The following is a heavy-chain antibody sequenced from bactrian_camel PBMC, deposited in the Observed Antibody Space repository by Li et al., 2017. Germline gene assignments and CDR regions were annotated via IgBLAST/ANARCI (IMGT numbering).Heavy chain of an antibody. J-gene: IGHJ4*01. CDR2: IYTGGDTT. CDR1: GYTYFRNTC. CDR3: AAWAFSVCTVATGLSMIHW. Sequence: HVQLVESGGGSVQPGGSLRLSCTASGYTYFRNTCMGWFRQVPGKGREGVATIYTGGDTTYYAQSVEGRFTISKDNTKNTLFLSMNNLKPEDTGMYYCAAWAFSVCTVATGLSMIHWWGQGTQVTVS. D-gene: IGHD6*01. V-gene: IGHV3S1*01.